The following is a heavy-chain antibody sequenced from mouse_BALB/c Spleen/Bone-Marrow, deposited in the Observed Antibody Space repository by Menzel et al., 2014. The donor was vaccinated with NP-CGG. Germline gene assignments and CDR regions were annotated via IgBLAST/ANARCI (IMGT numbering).Heavy chain of an antibody. CDR2: IYPGNVNT. D-gene: IGHD2-14*01. J-gene: IGHJ2*01. Sequence: QVQLQQSGPELVKPGASVRISCKASGYTFTSYYIHWVKRRHGQGPEWIGWIYPGNVNTKYNEKFKGKATLTADKSSSTAYMQLSSLTSEDSAVYFCAREGYGRYFDYWGQGTTLTVSS. CDR1: GYTFTSYY. CDR3: AREGYGRYFDY. V-gene: IGHV1S56*01.